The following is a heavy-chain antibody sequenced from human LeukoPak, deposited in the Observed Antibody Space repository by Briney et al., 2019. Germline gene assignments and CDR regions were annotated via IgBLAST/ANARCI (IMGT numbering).Heavy chain of an antibody. V-gene: IGHV3-48*03. CDR3: ARAGGGYWFDP. D-gene: IGHD2-15*01. CDR2: ISTSGHTT. Sequence: PGGSLRLSCAVSGFTFSSYEMTWVRQAPGKGLEWVSYISTSGHTTYYTDSVKGRFTISRDNAKISLFLQMNSLRAEDTAVYYCARAGGGYWFDPWGQGTLVTVSS. J-gene: IGHJ5*02. CDR1: GFTFSSYE.